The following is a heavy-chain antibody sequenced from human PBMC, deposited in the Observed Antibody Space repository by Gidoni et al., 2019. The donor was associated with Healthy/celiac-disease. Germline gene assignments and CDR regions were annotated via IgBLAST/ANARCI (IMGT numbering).Heavy chain of an antibody. Sequence: QVQLVQSGAEVKKPGASVKVSCKASGYTFTGYYMPWVRQAPGQGLEWMGWINPNSGGTNYAQKFQGRVTMTRDTSISTAYMELSRLRSDDTAVYYCARDTADSSSFSYYYYGMDVWGQGTTVTVSS. CDR3: ARDTADSSSFSYYYYGMDV. CDR2: INPNSGGT. D-gene: IGHD6-6*01. V-gene: IGHV1-2*02. J-gene: IGHJ6*02. CDR1: GYTFTGYY.